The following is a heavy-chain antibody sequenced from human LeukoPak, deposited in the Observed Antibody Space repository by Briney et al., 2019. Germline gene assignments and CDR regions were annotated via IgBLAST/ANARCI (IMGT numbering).Heavy chain of an antibody. D-gene: IGHD3-3*01. CDR2: IRYDGSNK. Sequence: GGSLRLSCAASGFTFDDYAMHWVRQAPGKGLEWVAFIRYDGSNKYYADSVKGRFTISRDNSKNTLYLQMNSLRAEDTAVYYCAKVWSTIFDMDVWGKGTTVTVSS. J-gene: IGHJ6*03. CDR1: GFTFDDYA. CDR3: AKVWSTIFDMDV. V-gene: IGHV3-30*02.